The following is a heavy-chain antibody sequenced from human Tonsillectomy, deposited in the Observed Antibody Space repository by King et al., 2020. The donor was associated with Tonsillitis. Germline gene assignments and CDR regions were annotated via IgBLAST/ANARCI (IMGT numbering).Heavy chain of an antibody. CDR1: GYTFTSFG. CDR3: ARGNTRPFDD. CDR2: VTPYNGNT. D-gene: IGHD1/OR15-1a*01. Sequence: QLVQSGAEVKKPRASVKVSCKASGYTFTSFGIAWVRQAPGQGLEWMGWVTPYNGNTNYAQKFQGRVTMTADTSTTTVYMELKSLGSDDTALYYCARGNTRPFDDWGQGTLVTVSS. V-gene: IGHV1-18*01. J-gene: IGHJ4*02.